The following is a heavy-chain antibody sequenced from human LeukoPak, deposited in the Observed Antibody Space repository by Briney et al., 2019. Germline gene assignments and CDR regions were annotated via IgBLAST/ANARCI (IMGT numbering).Heavy chain of an antibody. J-gene: IGHJ4*02. CDR3: AREAVAGTREY. CDR2: INPNSGGT. CDR1: GYTFTSYY. V-gene: IGHV1-2*02. Sequence: ASVKVSCKASGYTFTSYYMHWVRQAPGQGIEWMGWINPNSGGTNYAQKFQGRVTMTRDTSISTAYMELSRVRSDDTAVYYCAREAVAGTREYWGQGTLVTVSS. D-gene: IGHD6-19*01.